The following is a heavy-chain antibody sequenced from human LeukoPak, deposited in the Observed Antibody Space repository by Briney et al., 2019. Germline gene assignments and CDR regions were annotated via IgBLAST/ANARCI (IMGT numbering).Heavy chain of an antibody. CDR3: ARSLGDYDAFDI. V-gene: IGHV3-7*01. J-gene: IGHJ3*02. Sequence: GGSLRLSCAASGFTFSNYWMSWVRQAPGKGLEWVANIKQDGSEKYYVDSVKGRFTISRDNAKNSLYLQMNSLRAEDTAVYYCARSLGDYDAFDIWGQGTMVTVSS. CDR1: GFTFSNYW. D-gene: IGHD4-17*01. CDR2: IKQDGSEK.